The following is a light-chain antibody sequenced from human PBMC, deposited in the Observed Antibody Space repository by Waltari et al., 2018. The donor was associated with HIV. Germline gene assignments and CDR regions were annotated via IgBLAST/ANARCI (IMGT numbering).Light chain of an antibody. CDR3: AAWDDRVSGWL. Sequence: QSLLTQPPSASGTPGQRVTISCSGSTSNIGTNYVYWYQQLPGTAPKLLIYRKHQRPPGAPDRFTGAKSGTSAALAISGLRSEDEAVYYCAAWDDRVSGWLFGGGTKLTVL. CDR2: RKH. CDR1: TSNIGTNY. V-gene: IGLV1-47*01. J-gene: IGLJ3*02.